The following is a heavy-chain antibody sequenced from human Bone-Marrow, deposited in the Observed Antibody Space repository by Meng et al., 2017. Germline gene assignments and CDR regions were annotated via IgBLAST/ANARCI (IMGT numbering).Heavy chain of an antibody. Sequence: GESLKISCAASGFTFSSYSMNWVRQAPGKGLEWVSHISSSGGHTYYADSVKGRFTISRHKSKNSLYLQMNSLRAEDTAVYYCARDTQSRVVVTAIPFDYWGQGTLVTVSS. CDR2: ISSSGGHT. D-gene: IGHD2-21*02. CDR3: ARDTQSRVVVTAIPFDY. V-gene: IGHV3-21*01. CDR1: GFTFSSYS. J-gene: IGHJ4*02.